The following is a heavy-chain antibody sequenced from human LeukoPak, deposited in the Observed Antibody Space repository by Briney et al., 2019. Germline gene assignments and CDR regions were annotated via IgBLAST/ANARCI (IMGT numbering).Heavy chain of an antibody. V-gene: IGHV3-21*01. CDR1: GFTFSSYS. CDR2: ISSSSSYI. J-gene: IGHJ6*03. CDR3: AREGDISGNSHEYYDFWSGYYRYYYYMDV. Sequence: GGSLRLSCAASGFTFSSYSMTWVRQAPGKGLEWVSSISSSSSYIYYADSVKGRFTISRDNAKNSLYLQMNSLRAEDTAVYYCAREGDISGNSHEYYDFWSGYYRYYYYMDVWGKGTTVTVSS. D-gene: IGHD3-3*01.